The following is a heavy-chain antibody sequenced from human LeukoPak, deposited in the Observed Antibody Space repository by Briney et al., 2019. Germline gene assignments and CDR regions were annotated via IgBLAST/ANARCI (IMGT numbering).Heavy chain of an antibody. CDR2: IRSKAD. J-gene: IGHJ6*03. D-gene: IGHD3-3*01. V-gene: IGHV3-73*01. Sequence: PGGSLRLSCAASGFTFSGSAIHWVRQASGKGLEWVGRIRSKADYAASVKGKFTISRDDSKNTAYLQMNSLKTEDTAVYYCSRSSSRNFGVVIKSYYYMDVWGKGTTVTVSS. CDR3: SRSSSRNFGVVIKSYYYMDV. CDR1: GFTFSGSA.